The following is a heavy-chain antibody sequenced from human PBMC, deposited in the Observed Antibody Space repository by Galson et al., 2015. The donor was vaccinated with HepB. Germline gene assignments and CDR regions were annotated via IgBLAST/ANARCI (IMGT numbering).Heavy chain of an antibody. CDR3: VRDDMRYDVRPLGYYYYGMDV. CDR2: ISFDGKDQ. CDR1: GFTFKLHS. V-gene: IGHV3-30*03. D-gene: IGHD3-10*02. J-gene: IGHJ6*02. Sequence: SLRLSCAASGFTFKLHSMHWVRQAPGKGLEWVAVISFDGKDQKYADTVRGRFIISRDSSRDTLYLQMNSLRSEDTAVYYCVRDDMRYDVRPLGYYYYGMDVWGQGTTVTVSS.